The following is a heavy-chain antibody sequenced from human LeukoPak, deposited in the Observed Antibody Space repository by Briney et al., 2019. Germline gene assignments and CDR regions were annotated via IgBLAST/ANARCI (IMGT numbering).Heavy chain of an antibody. CDR3: ARGPYDILTGYPPSYYYYYMDV. CDR2: INPNSGGT. D-gene: IGHD3-9*01. J-gene: IGHJ6*03. Sequence: ASVKVSCKASGYTFTRHYMHRVRQAPGQGLEWMGWINPNSGGTNYAQKFQGRGTMTRDTSISTAYMELSRLRSDVTAVYYCARGPYDILTGYPPSYYYYYMDVWGKGTTVTISS. V-gene: IGHV1-2*02. CDR1: GYTFTRHY.